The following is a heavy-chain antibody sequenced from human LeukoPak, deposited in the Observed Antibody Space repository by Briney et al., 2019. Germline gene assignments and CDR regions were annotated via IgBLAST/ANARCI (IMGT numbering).Heavy chain of an antibody. CDR3: AKDLHIVEVIATRDFDY. V-gene: IGHV3-23*01. D-gene: IGHD2-21*01. Sequence: PGGSLRLSCAASGFTFSSYAMRWVRQAPAKGLEWVSAISGSGGSTYDAYSVKGRFTISRDNSKNTMYLQMNSLRAEDTDVYYYAKDLHIVEVIATRDFDYWGQGTLVTVSS. CDR2: ISGSGGST. J-gene: IGHJ4*02. CDR1: GFTFSSYA.